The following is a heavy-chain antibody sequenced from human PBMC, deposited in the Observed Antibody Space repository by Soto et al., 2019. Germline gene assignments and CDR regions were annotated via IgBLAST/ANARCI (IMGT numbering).Heavy chain of an antibody. CDR1: GFTFSSYA. CDR2: ISGSGGST. V-gene: IGHV3-23*01. Sequence: EVQLLESGGGLVQPGGSLRLSCAASGFTFSSYAMSWVRQAPGKGLEWVSAISGSGGSTYYADSVKGRFTISRDNSKNTLYLQMNSLRAEDTAVYYCAKDHDGYSSGWPCRKHDYWGQGTLVTVSS. D-gene: IGHD6-19*01. J-gene: IGHJ4*02. CDR3: AKDHDGYSSGWPCRKHDY.